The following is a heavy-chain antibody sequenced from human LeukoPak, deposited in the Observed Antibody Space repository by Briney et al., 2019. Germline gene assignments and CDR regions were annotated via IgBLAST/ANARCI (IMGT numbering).Heavy chain of an antibody. V-gene: IGHV1-2*02. CDR1: GYTFTGYY. CDR3: ARGPGRSQYSSGWKDY. D-gene: IGHD6-19*01. CDR2: INPNSGGT. Sequence: ASVKVSCKASGYTFTGYYMHWVRQAPGRGLEWMGWINPNSGGTNYAQKFQGRVTMTRDTSISTAYMELSRLRSDDTAVYYCARGPGRSQYSSGWKDYWGQGTLVTVSS. J-gene: IGHJ4*02.